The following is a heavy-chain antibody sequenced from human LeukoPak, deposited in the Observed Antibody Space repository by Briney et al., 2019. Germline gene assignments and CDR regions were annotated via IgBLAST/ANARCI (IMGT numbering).Heavy chain of an antibody. D-gene: IGHD3-22*01. Sequence: GGSLRLSCAASGFTFSSYSMNWVRQAPGKGLEWVSYISSSSSTIYYADSVKGRFTISRDNSKNTLYLQMNSLRAEDTAVYYCARGRYYYDSSGYLGIWGQGTMVTVSS. CDR3: ARGRYYYDSSGYLGI. J-gene: IGHJ3*02. CDR1: GFTFSSYS. CDR2: ISSSSSTI. V-gene: IGHV3-48*01.